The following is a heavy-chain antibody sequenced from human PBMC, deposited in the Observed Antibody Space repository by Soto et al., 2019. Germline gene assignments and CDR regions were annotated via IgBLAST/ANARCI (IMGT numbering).Heavy chain of an antibody. CDR1: GGSISSGGYS. Sequence: QLQLQESGSGLVKPSQTLSLTCAVSGGSISSGGYSWSWIRQPPGKGLEWIGYIYHSGSTYYNPSLKSRVTLSVDRSKNQFSLTLSSVTAADTAVYYCARAIGWFGELLGGYYFDYWGQGTLVTVSS. CDR2: IYHSGST. D-gene: IGHD3-10*01. J-gene: IGHJ4*02. V-gene: IGHV4-30-2*01. CDR3: ARAIGWFGELLGGYYFDY.